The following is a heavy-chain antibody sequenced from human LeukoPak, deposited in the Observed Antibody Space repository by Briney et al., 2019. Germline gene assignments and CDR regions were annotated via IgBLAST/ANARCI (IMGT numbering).Heavy chain of an antibody. V-gene: IGHV3-9*01. CDR3: AKDVTGTGAFDI. J-gene: IGHJ3*02. Sequence: QSGGSLRLSCAASGFTFDDYAMHWVQQAPGKGLEWVSGISWNSGTIGYADSVKGRFTISRDNAKNSLYLQMHSLRAEDTAFYFCAKDVTGTGAFDIWGQGTMVTVSS. CDR2: ISWNSGTI. CDR1: GFTFDDYA. D-gene: IGHD1-7*01.